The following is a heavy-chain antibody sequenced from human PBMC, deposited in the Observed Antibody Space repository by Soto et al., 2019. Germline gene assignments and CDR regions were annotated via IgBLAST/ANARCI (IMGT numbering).Heavy chain of an antibody. V-gene: IGHV3-11*01. D-gene: IGHD5-12*01. CDR1: GFTFSDYY. Sequence: GGSLRLSCAASGFTFSDYYMSWIRQAPGKGLEWVSYISSSGSTIYYADSVKGRFTIFRDNSKNTLYLQMSSLRAEDTAIYYCAKDSFINLRGYDSYWGQGTLVTV. CDR2: ISSSGSTI. CDR3: AKDSFINLRGYDSY. J-gene: IGHJ4*02.